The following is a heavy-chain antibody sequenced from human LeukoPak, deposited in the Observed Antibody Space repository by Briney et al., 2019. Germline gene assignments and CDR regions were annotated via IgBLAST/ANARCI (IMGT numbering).Heavy chain of an antibody. D-gene: IGHD6-19*01. V-gene: IGHV3-30*18. Sequence: PGGTLRLSCAASGFTFSSYGLHWVRQAPGKGLEWVAVISYDRSNKYYADSVKGRFTISRDNSKNTLYLQMNSLRAEDTAEYYCAKDRSSGWYGGFDYWGQGTLVTVSS. CDR1: GFTFSSYG. J-gene: IGHJ4*02. CDR2: ISYDRSNK. CDR3: AKDRSSGWYGGFDY.